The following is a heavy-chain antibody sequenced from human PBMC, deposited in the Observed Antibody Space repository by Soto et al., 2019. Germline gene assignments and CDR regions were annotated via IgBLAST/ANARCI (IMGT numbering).Heavy chain of an antibody. J-gene: IGHJ4*02. D-gene: IGHD2-21*01. CDR2: IYNSVST. Sequence: SETLSLTCTVSGGSVSPYYWSWIRQPPGKGLEWIAYIYNSVSTNYNPSLKGRVTMSVDTSKNQFSLKLTSVNTADTAIYYCTRGGDPYKTGHWGQGTLVTVSS. CDR1: GGSVSPYY. V-gene: IGHV4-59*02. CDR3: TRGGDPYKTGH.